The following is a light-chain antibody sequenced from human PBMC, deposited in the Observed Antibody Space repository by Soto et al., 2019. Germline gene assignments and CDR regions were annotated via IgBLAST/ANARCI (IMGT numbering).Light chain of an antibody. J-gene: IGKJ1*01. CDR1: RSISNW. Sequence: DIQMTQSPSTLSASVGDRVTITCRASRSISNWLAWYQQRPGIAPKLLIYAASSLQSGVPSRFSGSGSGTDFTLTISSLRPEDFATYYCQQSYSTPRTFGQGTKVDIK. V-gene: IGKV1-39*01. CDR3: QQSYSTPRT. CDR2: AAS.